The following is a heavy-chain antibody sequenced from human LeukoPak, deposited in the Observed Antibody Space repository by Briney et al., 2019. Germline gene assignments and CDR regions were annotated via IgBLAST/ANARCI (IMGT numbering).Heavy chain of an antibody. Sequence: GGSLTLSCAASGFSFKDYYMHWVRQAPGKGLEYVSAISPGGTSTYYTKSVEGKFTMSRDNSKSTLYLQMGSLRAEDMGVYFCARAPRNYGSGLHYFDLGGQGTLVTVSS. D-gene: IGHD3-10*01. CDR1: GFSFKDYY. CDR2: ISPGGTST. J-gene: IGHJ4*02. CDR3: ARAPRNYGSGLHYFDL. V-gene: IGHV3-64*01.